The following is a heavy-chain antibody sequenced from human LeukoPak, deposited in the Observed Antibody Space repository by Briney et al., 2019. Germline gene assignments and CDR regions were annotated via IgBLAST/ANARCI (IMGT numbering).Heavy chain of an antibody. CDR3: ARDAHDNEITMIVVVMWYFDY. D-gene: IGHD3-22*01. CDR1: GFTVSSNY. Sequence: GGSLRLSCAASGFTVSSNYMSWVRQAPGKGLEWVSVIYSGGSTYYADSVKGRFTISRDNSKNTLYLQMNSLRAEDTAVYYCARDAHDNEITMIVVVMWYFDYWGQGTLVTVSS. J-gene: IGHJ4*02. V-gene: IGHV3-53*05. CDR2: IYSGGST.